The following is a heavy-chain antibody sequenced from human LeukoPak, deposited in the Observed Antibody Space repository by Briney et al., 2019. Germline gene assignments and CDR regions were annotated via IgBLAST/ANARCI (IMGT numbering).Heavy chain of an antibody. CDR1: GFTFSTYS. V-gene: IGHV3-30*01. D-gene: IGHD2-15*01. J-gene: IGHJ6*02. CDR3: ARIVTSSLYYGMDV. CDR2: ISYHGSDK. Sequence: GGSLRLSCAASGFTFSTYSIHWVRQAPGKGLEWAALISYHGSDKYYADSVKGRFTISRDNSKNTLYLQMNSLRAEDTAVYYCARIVTSSLYYGMDVWGQGTTVTVSS.